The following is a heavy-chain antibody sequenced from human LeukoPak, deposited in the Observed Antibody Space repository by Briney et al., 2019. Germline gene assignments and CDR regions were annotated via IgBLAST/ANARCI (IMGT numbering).Heavy chain of an antibody. CDR1: SGSISSGGYY. V-gene: IGHV4-31*03. CDR3: AREDCSGGSCYSD. D-gene: IGHD2-15*01. J-gene: IGHJ4*02. CDR2: IYYSGST. Sequence: MPSETLSLTCTVSSGSISSGGYYWSWIRQHPGKGLEWIGYIYYSGSTYYNPSLKSRVTTSVDTSKNQFSLKLSSVTAADTAVYYCAREDCSGGSCYSDWGQGTLVTVSS.